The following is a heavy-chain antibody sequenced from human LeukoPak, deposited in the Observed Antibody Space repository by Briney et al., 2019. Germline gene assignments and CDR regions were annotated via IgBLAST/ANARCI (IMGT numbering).Heavy chain of an antibody. V-gene: IGHV4-59*01. J-gene: IGHJ5*02. Sequence: PSETLSLTCTVSGASISSYYWSWIRQPPGKGLEWIGYISYSGSTNYNTSLMSRVTISLDTSKNQVSLKLSSVTAADTAVYYCARDKDSLFDPWGQGTLVTVPS. D-gene: IGHD2-15*01. CDR2: ISYSGST. CDR3: ARDKDSLFDP. CDR1: GASISSYY.